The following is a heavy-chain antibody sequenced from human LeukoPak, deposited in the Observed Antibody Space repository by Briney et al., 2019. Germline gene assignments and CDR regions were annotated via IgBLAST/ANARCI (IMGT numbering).Heavy chain of an antibody. D-gene: IGHD3-9*01. CDR1: GFTFSSYG. Sequence: GGSLRLSCAASGFTFSSYGMHWVRQAPGKGLEWVAFIRYDGSNKYYADSVKGRFTISRDNSKNTLYLQMNSLRAEDTAVYYCATGGYYDILTGPNMGYFDYWGQGTLVTVSS. J-gene: IGHJ4*02. CDR3: ATGGYYDILTGPNMGYFDY. V-gene: IGHV3-30*02. CDR2: IRYDGSNK.